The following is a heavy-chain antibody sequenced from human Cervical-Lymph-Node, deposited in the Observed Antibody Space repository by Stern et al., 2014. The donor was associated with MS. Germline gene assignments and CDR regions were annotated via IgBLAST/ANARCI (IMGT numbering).Heavy chain of an antibody. CDR3: ASAYRES. Sequence: EVQLVQSGGGIVQPGGSLMISCVASGFNFRTDWMHWVRHGPGQGLEWVSRINGDGTVSTYADSVRGRFTISRNNANNTMSLQLNNLRVEDTAIYYCASAYRESWGQGTLVTVST. D-gene: IGHD1-1*01. J-gene: IGHJ4*02. CDR1: GFNFRTDW. CDR2: INGDGTVS. V-gene: IGHV3-74*02.